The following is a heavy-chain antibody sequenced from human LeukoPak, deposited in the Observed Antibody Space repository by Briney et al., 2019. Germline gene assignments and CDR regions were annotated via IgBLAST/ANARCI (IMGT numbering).Heavy chain of an antibody. D-gene: IGHD3-22*01. CDR2: ICYSGST. Sequence: SETLSLTCTVSGGSISSYYWSWIRQPPGKGLEWIGYICYSGSTNYNPSLKSRVTISVDTSKNQFSLKLSSVTAADTAVYYCARREISSGYVYYFDYWGQGTPVTISS. CDR1: GGSISSYY. CDR3: ARREISSGYVYYFDY. J-gene: IGHJ4*02. V-gene: IGHV4-59*01.